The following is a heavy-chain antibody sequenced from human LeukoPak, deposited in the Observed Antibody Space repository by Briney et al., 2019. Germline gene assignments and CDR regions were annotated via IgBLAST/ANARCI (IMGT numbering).Heavy chain of an antibody. CDR2: MSFDGSVE. Sequence: PGGSLRLSCAASGFTFGNYAMHWVRQTPGGGLEWLAAMSFDGSVEHYADSVKGRFTISRDNSKSMLFLQMNSLRADDTAVYYCGRGGGFYDILTGHIWFDPSGQGTLVTVSS. V-gene: IGHV3-30*04. D-gene: IGHD3-9*01. CDR1: GFTFGNYA. J-gene: IGHJ5*02. CDR3: GRGGGFYDILTGHIWFDP.